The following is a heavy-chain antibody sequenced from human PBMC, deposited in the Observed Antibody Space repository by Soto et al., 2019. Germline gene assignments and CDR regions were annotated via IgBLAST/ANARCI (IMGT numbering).Heavy chain of an antibody. CDR1: GYTFTSYY. CDR3: ARDGGRLRYFDWAQGAPNWFDP. Sequence: VASVKVSCTASGYTFTSYYMHWVRQAPGQGLEWMGIINPSGGSTSYAQKFQGRATITRVTSASTAYMELSSLRSEDTAVYYCARDGGRLRYFDWAQGAPNWFDPWGQGTLVTVSS. D-gene: IGHD3-9*01. CDR2: INPSGGST. V-gene: IGHV1-46*01. J-gene: IGHJ5*02.